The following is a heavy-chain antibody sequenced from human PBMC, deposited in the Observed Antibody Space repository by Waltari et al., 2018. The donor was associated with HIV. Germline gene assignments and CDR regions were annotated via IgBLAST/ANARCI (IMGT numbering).Heavy chain of an antibody. Sequence: QVQLQESGPGLVKPSQTLSLTCTVSRGSITSGNYYSRGIRQPAGKGLEWIGRVYTIGSTNYNPSLKNRVTISIDTSRNQFSLRLSSVAAADTAVYYCARALDYYESGSFPLWFFDVWGRGTLVTVSS. CDR1: RGSITSGNYY. D-gene: IGHD3-10*01. J-gene: IGHJ2*01. CDR2: VYTIGST. V-gene: IGHV4-61*02. CDR3: ARALDYYESGSFPLWFFDV.